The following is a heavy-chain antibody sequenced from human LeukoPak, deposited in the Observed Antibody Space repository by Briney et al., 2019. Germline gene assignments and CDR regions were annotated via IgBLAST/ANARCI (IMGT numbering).Heavy chain of an antibody. CDR2: IYTSGST. D-gene: IGHD3-10*01. CDR1: GGSISSYY. CDR3: AREILLWFGEPTFYFDY. Sequence: SETLSLTCTVSGGSISSYYWSWIRQPAGKGLEWIGRIYTSGSTNYNPSLKSRVTMSVDTSKNQFSLKLSSVTAADTAVYYCAREILLWFGEPTFYFDYWGQGTLVTVSS. V-gene: IGHV4-4*07. J-gene: IGHJ4*02.